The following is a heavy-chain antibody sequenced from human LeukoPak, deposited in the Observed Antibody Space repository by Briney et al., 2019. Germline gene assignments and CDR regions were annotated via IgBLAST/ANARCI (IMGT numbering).Heavy chain of an antibody. D-gene: IGHD2-15*01. CDR3: ARRCLTLAAARCFDD. V-gene: IGHV4-34*01. CDR2: IDHRGSS. CDR1: GESFSAYF. Sequence: SETLSLTCAVHGESFSAYFWSWIRQVPGRGLEWIGEIDHRGSSNYNPSLKSRATILVDTSNNRFSLSLASVTAADTATYYCARRCLTLAAARCFDDWGQGTVVTVS. J-gene: IGHJ4*03.